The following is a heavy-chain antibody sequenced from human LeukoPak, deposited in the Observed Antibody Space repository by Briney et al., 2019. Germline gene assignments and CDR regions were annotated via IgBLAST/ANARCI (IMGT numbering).Heavy chain of an antibody. D-gene: IGHD6-13*01. CDR1: GDSVSSNSAA. J-gene: IGHJ4*02. V-gene: IGHV6-1*01. CDR2: TYYRSKWYN. Sequence: SQTFSLTCAISGDSVSSNSAAWNWIRQSPSRGLEWLGRTYYRSKWYNDYAASVKGRIAINLDTSKNQFSLQLSSVTPEDTAVYYCARAKGRSPLFDYWGQGTLVTVSS. CDR3: ARAKGRSPLFDY.